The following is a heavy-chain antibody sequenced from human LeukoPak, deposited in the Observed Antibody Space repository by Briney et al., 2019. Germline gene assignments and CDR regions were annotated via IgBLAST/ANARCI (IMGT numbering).Heavy chain of an antibody. D-gene: IGHD3-22*01. J-gene: IGHJ4*02. Sequence: PGGSLRLSCAASGFTFSSYWMSWVRQAPGKGLEWVANIKEDGSEKYYVDSVKGRFTISRDNAKNSLYLQMNSLRAEDTAVYYCARDDYDSSGYFVYWGQGTLGTVSS. V-gene: IGHV3-7*01. CDR1: GFTFSSYW. CDR2: IKEDGSEK. CDR3: ARDDYDSSGYFVY.